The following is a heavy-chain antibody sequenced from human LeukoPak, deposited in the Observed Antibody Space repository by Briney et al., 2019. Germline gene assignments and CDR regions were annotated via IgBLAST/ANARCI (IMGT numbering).Heavy chain of an antibody. J-gene: IGHJ4*02. CDR2: IYYSGSA. V-gene: IGHV4-59*08. CDR1: GGSISSYY. CDR3: ARHGTMIVGTFDY. D-gene: IGHD3/OR15-3a*01. Sequence: SETLSLTCTVSGGSISSYYWSWIRQPPGKGLEWSGYIYYSGSATYNPSPNSRVTISVDTTTNQFALKLTSVTAADAAVYYCARHGTMIVGTFDYWGQGSLVSVSS.